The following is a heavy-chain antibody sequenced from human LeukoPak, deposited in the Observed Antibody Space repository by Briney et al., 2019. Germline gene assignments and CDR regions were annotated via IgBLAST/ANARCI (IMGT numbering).Heavy chain of an antibody. Sequence: ASVTVSCTASGYTFTGYYKHWVRHWVRQAPGQGLEWMGWINPNNGGTNYAQKFLGRVTMTRDTSISTAYMELSRLRSDDTAVYYCARAVVPAAHDYWGQGTLVTVSS. V-gene: IGHV1-2*02. D-gene: IGHD2-2*01. J-gene: IGHJ4*02. CDR1: GYTFTGYY. CDR2: INPNNGGT. CDR3: ARAVVPAAHDY.